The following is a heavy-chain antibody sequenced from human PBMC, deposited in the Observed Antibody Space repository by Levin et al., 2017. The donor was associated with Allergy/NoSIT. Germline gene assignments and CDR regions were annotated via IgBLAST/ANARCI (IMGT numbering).Heavy chain of an antibody. CDR1: GGSFSDYY. J-gene: IGHJ6*03. Sequence: SETLSLTCAVYGGSFSDYYWSWIRQSPGKGLEWIGEINHSGGTNYNPSLKSRVTISVDTSKSQLSLRLSSVTAADTAVFYCARGGGSTSRWHLAKRQRNDYHHYYMDVWGKGTPVTVS. D-gene: IGHD6-13*01. V-gene: IGHV4-34*01. CDR2: INHSGGT. CDR3: ARGGGSTSRWHLAKRQRNDYHHYYMDV.